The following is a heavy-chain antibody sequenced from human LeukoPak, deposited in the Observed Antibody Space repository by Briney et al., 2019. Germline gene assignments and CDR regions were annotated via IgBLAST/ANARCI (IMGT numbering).Heavy chain of an antibody. Sequence: GGSLRLSCAASGFTFSAFAMNWVRQAPGKGLEWVSFISRSDGTAYYADSVKGRFTISRDNSKNTLYLQMNSLRAEDKAQYFCARDDYGDWPPLFDYWGQGTLVTVSS. J-gene: IGHJ4*02. V-gene: IGHV3-23*01. CDR2: ISRSDGTA. D-gene: IGHD4-17*01. CDR1: GFTFSAFA. CDR3: ARDDYGDWPPLFDY.